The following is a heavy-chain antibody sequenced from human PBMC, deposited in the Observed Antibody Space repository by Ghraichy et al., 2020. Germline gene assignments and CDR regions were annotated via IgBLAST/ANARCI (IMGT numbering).Heavy chain of an antibody. CDR2: IYYSGST. Sequence: SETLSLTCTVSGGSISSSSYYWGWIRQPPGKGLEWIGSIYYSGSTYYNPSLKSRVTISVDTSKNQFSLKLSSVTAADTAVYYCARQSEGTVVALPGGNWFDPWGQGTLVTVSS. CDR1: GGSISSSSYY. V-gene: IGHV4-39*01. J-gene: IGHJ5*02. D-gene: IGHD3-22*01. CDR3: ARQSEGTVVALPGGNWFDP.